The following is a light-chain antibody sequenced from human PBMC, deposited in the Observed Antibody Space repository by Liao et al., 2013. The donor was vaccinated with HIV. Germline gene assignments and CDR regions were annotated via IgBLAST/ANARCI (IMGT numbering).Light chain of an antibody. CDR3: QAWDSNTAV. V-gene: IGLV3-1*01. CDR2: QDT. J-gene: IGLJ1*01. Sequence: SYELTQPPSVSVSPGQTASITCSGDRLGDKYACWYQQKPGQSPVLVIYQDTKRPSGIPERFSGSNSENTATLTISGTQAMDEGDYYCQAWDSNTAVFGSGTKVTVL. CDR1: RLGDKY.